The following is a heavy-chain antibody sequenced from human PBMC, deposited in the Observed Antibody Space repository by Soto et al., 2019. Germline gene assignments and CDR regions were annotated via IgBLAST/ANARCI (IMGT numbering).Heavy chain of an antibody. Sequence: PGGSLRLSCTASGFSLSSYWMSWVRQAPGKGLEWVANIKQDGSEKYYVDSVKGRFTISRDNAKNSLYLQMNSLRAEDTAVYYCARSQPDYYDSSGYYGGSYYYGMEVWGQGTTVTVSS. CDR2: IKQDGSEK. D-gene: IGHD3-22*01. J-gene: IGHJ6*02. V-gene: IGHV3-7*04. CDR3: ARSQPDYYDSSGYYGGSYYYGMEV. CDR1: GFSLSSYW.